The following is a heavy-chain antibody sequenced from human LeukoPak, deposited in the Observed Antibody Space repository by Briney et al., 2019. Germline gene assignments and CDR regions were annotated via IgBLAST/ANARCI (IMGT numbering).Heavy chain of an antibody. D-gene: IGHD1-14*01. J-gene: IGHJ5*02. CDR3: ARKDRRHTNLARDWFDP. V-gene: IGHV1-69*10. CDR2: IIPILGIA. Sequence: ASVKVSCKASGYTFTSYAMNWVRQAPGQGLEWMGWIIPILGIANYAQKFQGRVTITADKSTSTAYMELSSLRSEDTAVYYCARKDRRHTNLARDWFDPWGQGTLVTVSS. CDR1: GYTFTSYA.